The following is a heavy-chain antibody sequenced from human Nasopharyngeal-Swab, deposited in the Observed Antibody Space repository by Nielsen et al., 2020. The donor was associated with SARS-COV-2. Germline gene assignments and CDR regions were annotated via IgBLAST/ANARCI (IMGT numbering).Heavy chain of an antibody. V-gene: IGHV2-70*01. CDR2: INWDDHK. CDR1: GFPLSASGMC. J-gene: IGHJ6*02. D-gene: IGHD3-10*01. Sequence: SGPTLVKPTQTLTLTCTFSGFPLSASGMCVTWIRQTPGKALEWLALINWDDHKYYSTSLRTRLNISKDTSKNQVVLTMTNMDPVDTGMYYCARMYSTGYYYYGMDVWGQGTTVTVSS. CDR3: ARMYSTGYYYYGMDV.